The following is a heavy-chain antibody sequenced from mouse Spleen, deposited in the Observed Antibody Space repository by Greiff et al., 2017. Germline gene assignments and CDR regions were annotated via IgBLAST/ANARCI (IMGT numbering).Heavy chain of an antibody. CDR1: GFTFSSYT. D-gene: IGHD1-1*01. Sequence: EVKLVESGGGLVKPGGSLKLSCAASGFTFSSYTMSWVRQTPEKRLEWVATISGGGGNTYYPDSVKGRFTISRDNAKNTLYLQMSSLRSEDTALYYCARQGYYGSSYDYWGQGTTLTVSS. J-gene: IGHJ2*01. CDR3: ARQGYYGSSYDY. V-gene: IGHV5-9*01. CDR2: ISGGGGNT.